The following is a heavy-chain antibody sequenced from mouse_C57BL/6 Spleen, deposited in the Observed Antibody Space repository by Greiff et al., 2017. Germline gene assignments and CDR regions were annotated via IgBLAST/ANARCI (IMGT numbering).Heavy chain of an antibody. CDR1: GYTFTSYW. Sequence: QVQLQQPGAELVRPGSSVKLSCKASGYTFTSYWMHWVKQRPIQGLEWIGNIDPSDSETHYNQKFKDKATLTVDKSSSTAYMQLSSLTSEDSAVYYCARPNWDRYFDVWGTGTTVTVSS. CDR2: IDPSDSET. CDR3: ARPNWDRYFDV. J-gene: IGHJ1*03. V-gene: IGHV1-52*01. D-gene: IGHD4-1*01.